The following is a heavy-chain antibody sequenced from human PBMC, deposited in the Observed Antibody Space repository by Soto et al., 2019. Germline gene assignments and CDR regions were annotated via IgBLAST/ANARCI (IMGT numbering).Heavy chain of an antibody. CDR2: ISAHNGNT. J-gene: IGHJ4*02. Sequence: QVHLVQSGAEVKKPGASVKVSCKASGYTFTSYGITWVRQAPGQGLEWMGWISAHNGNTDYAQKLQGRVIVTRDTATSTASMELRSLISDDTAVYYCARGRYGDYWGQGALVTVPS. CDR1: GYTFTSYG. D-gene: IGHD1-1*01. CDR3: ARGRYGDY. V-gene: IGHV1-18*01.